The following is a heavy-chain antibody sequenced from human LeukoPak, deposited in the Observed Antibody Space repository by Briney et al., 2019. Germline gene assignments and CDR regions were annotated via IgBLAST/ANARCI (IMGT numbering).Heavy chain of an antibody. CDR3: ARDVVTQNYYMDV. V-gene: IGHV4-39*07. J-gene: IGHJ6*03. CDR1: GGYISSSSYY. D-gene: IGHD2-2*01. Sequence: SETLSLTCTVSGGYISSSSYYWGWIRQPPGKGLEWIGSIYYSGSTYYNPSLKSRVTISVDTSKNQFSLKLSSVTAADTAVYYCARDVVTQNYYMDVWGKGTTVTVSS. CDR2: IYYSGST.